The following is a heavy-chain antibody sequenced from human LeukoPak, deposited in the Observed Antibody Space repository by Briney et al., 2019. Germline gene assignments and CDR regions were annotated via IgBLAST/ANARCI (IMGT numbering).Heavy chain of an antibody. CDR1: GGSISSYY. CDR2: IYYSGST. CDR3: ARDRPGAAYGAAYDAFDI. V-gene: IGHV4-59*01. Sequence: SETLSLTCTVSGGSISSYYWSWIRQPPGKGLEWIGYIYYSGSTNYNPSLQSRVTISIDKSKNQFSLKLTSLTAADTAVYYCARDRPGAAYGAAYDAFDIWGQGTMVTVSS. J-gene: IGHJ3*02. D-gene: IGHD3-10*01.